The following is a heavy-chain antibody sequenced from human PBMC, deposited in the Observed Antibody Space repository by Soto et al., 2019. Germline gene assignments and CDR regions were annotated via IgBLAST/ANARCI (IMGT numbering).Heavy chain of an antibody. J-gene: IGHJ6*02. CDR1: GYTFTGYY. CDR3: ARERVEHDFWSVNYYYYGMDV. Sequence: ASVKVSCKASGYTFTGYYMHWVRQAPGQGLEWMGWINPNSGGTNYAQKFQGWVTMTRDTSISTAYMELSRLRSDDTAVYYCARERVEHDFWSVNYYYYGMDVWGQGTTGTVSS. D-gene: IGHD3-3*01. CDR2: INPNSGGT. V-gene: IGHV1-2*04.